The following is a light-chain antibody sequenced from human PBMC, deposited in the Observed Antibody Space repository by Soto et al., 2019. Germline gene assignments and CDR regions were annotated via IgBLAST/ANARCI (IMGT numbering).Light chain of an antibody. CDR1: QNISFY. Sequence: DIQMTQSPSSLSASVGDRVTITCRASQNISFYLNWYQQKPGEAPKLLIYAASKLQSGGPSRFSGSGSGTDFTLTISSLQPEDFATYFCQQSYTTPVYSFGQGTKVDIK. V-gene: IGKV1-39*01. CDR2: AAS. CDR3: QQSYTTPVYS. J-gene: IGKJ2*01.